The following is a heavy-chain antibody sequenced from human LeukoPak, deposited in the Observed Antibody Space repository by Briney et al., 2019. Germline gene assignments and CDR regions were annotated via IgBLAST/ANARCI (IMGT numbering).Heavy chain of an antibody. CDR2: ISSSSSYI. Sequence: GGSLRLSCAASGFTFRSFAMSWVRQAPGKGLEWVSSISSSSSYIYYADSVKGRFTISRDNAKNSLYLQMNSLRAEDTAVYYCARALTTMVRGVINYWGQGTLVTVSS. CDR3: ARALTTMVRGVINY. CDR1: GFTFRSFA. D-gene: IGHD3-10*01. V-gene: IGHV3-21*01. J-gene: IGHJ4*02.